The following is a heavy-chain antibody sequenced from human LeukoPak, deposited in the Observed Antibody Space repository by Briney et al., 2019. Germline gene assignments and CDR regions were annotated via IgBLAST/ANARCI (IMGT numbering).Heavy chain of an antibody. D-gene: IGHD5-18*01. CDR1: GFTFDDYA. V-gene: IGHV3-9*01. Sequence: GGSLRLSCAASGFTFDDYAMHSVRQAPGKGLEWGSGISWNSGRIGYAESVKGRFTISRENAKNSLYLKMNSLRAEDTALYYCAKDIGGYSYGLLIYYGMDVWGQGTTVTVSS. J-gene: IGHJ6*02. CDR2: ISWNSGRI. CDR3: AKDIGGYSYGLLIYYGMDV.